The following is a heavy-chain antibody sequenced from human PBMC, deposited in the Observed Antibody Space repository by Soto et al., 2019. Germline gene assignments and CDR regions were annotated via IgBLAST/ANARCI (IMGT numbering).Heavy chain of an antibody. D-gene: IGHD3-16*01. CDR1: GFTFSSLT. Sequence: DLVESGGGLAKPGGALRLTCTDSGFTFSSLTINWVRQAPGQRLEWVSSISATGSDIYYGDSVMGRFTISRDNAKNSLYLQLNNLRVEDTAVYYCARGYDVVRVPVAIRVGYFDHWGQGTVVTVSS. CDR3: ARGYDVVRVPVAIRVGYFDH. CDR2: ISATGSDI. J-gene: IGHJ4*02. V-gene: IGHV3-21*01.